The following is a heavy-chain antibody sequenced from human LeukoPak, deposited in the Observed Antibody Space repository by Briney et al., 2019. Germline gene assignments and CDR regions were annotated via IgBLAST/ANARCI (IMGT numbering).Heavy chain of an antibody. V-gene: IGHV1-46*01. D-gene: IGHD3-3*01. CDR3: ARGRPRPAYYDFWSGYYNYYYYMDV. CDR2: INPSGGST. CDR1: GYTFTSYY. J-gene: IGHJ6*03. Sequence: ASVKVSCKASGYTFTSYYMHWVRQAPGQGLEWMGVINPSGGSTSYAQKFQGRVTMTRDTSTSTVYMELSSLRSDDTAVYYCARGRPRPAYYDFWSGYYNYYYYMDVWGKGTTVTVSS.